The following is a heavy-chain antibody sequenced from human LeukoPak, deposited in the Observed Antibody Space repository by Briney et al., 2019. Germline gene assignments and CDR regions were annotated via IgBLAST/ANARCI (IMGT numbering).Heavy chain of an antibody. V-gene: IGHV3-21*01. CDR2: IGSSSSYI. Sequence: GGSLRLSCAASGFTFSSYSMNWVRQAPGKGLEWVSSIGSSSSYIYYADSVKGRFTISRDNAKNSLYLQMNSLRAEDTAVYYCARDHGLWFGEPFDYWGQGTLVTVSS. CDR1: GFTFSSYS. CDR3: ARDHGLWFGEPFDY. J-gene: IGHJ4*02. D-gene: IGHD3-10*01.